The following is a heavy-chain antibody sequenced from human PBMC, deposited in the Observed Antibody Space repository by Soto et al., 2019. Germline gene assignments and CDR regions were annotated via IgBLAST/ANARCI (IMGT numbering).Heavy chain of an antibody. Sequence: QVQLEQSGPEVKRPGTSVKVSCKASGGAFGRYSVSWVRQAPGQGLEWIGGVIPVFNTSNYSLKFQGRVAISADESTSTVFMELRSLRSEDTALYSCARGDEMTAVTIFEYWGQGTLVTVSS. J-gene: IGHJ4*02. CDR1: GGAFGRYS. V-gene: IGHV1-69*01. CDR2: VIPVFNTS. CDR3: ARGDEMTAVTIFEY. D-gene: IGHD4-17*01.